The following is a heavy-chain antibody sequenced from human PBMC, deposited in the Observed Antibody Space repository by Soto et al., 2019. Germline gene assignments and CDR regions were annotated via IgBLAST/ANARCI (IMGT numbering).Heavy chain of an antibody. D-gene: IGHD6-13*01. Sequence: ASVKVSCKASGFTFTSSAVQWVRQARGQRLEWIGWIVVGSGNTNYAQKFRERVTITRDMSTSTAYMELSSLRSEDTAVYYCAAPSSTNYYYGMDVWGQGTTVTVSS. CDR1: GFTFTSSA. CDR2: IVVGSGNT. CDR3: AAPSSTNYYYGMDV. V-gene: IGHV1-58*01. J-gene: IGHJ6*02.